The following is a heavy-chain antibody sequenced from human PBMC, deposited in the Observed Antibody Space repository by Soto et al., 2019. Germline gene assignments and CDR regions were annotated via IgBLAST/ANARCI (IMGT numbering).Heavy chain of an antibody. CDR3: ARSSLPIAARRSWFDP. CDR2: IYYSGST. V-gene: IGHV4-39*01. Sequence: PSETMALTCTVSGGSISSRRDDWGWIRQPPGKGLEWIGSIYYSGSTYYNPSLKSRVTISVDTSKNQFSLKLSSVTAADTAVYYCARSSLPIAARRSWFDPWGQGTLVTVSS. D-gene: IGHD6-6*01. J-gene: IGHJ5*02. CDR1: GGSISSRRDD.